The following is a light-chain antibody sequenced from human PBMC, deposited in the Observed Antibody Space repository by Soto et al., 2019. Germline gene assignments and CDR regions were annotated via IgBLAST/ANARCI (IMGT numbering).Light chain of an antibody. V-gene: IGKV2-28*01. J-gene: IGKJ2*01. CDR1: QSLLPTNGYNY. CDR2: LAS. Sequence: DIVMTQSPLSLPVTPGEPASISCRSSQSLLPTNGYNYLDWYVQKPGQSPQLLIYLASSRASGVPDRFRGSSSGTDFTLEISRVEAHDVGVYYCMQAHQTPYTFGQGTKLEIK. CDR3: MQAHQTPYT.